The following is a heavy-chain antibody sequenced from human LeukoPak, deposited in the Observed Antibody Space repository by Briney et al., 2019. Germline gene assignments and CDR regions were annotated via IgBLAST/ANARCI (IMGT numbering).Heavy chain of an antibody. CDR3: ARGGYSYAQQFDY. CDR1: GYTFTGYY. Sequence: ASVKVSCKASGYTFTGYYMHWVRQAPGQGLEWMGWINTNSGGTNYTKKLQGTVTRTRDTSISTAYMELIRLRSDDPAVYYCARGGYSYAQQFDYWGQGTLVTVSS. D-gene: IGHD5-18*01. V-gene: IGHV1-2*02. CDR2: INTNSGGT. J-gene: IGHJ4*02.